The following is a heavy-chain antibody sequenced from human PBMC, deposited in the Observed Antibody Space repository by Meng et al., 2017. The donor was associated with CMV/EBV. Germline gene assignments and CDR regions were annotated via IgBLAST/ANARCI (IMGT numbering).Heavy chain of an antibody. CDR3: ARALPLAPVGYYFDY. CDR2: INSDGSST. Sequence: GESLKISCAASGFTFDDYGMSWVRQAPGKGLVWVSRINSDGSSTSYADSVKGRFTISRDNAKNTLYLQMNSLRAEDTAVYYCARALPLAPVGYYFDYWGQGTLVTVSS. J-gene: IGHJ4*02. D-gene: IGHD3-10*01. V-gene: IGHV3-74*01. CDR1: GFTFDDYG.